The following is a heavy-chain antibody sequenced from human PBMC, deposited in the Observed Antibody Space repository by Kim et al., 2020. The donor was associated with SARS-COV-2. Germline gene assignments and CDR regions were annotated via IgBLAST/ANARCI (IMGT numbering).Heavy chain of an antibody. Sequence: GESLKISCKGSGYSFTSYWIGWVRQMPGKGLEWMGIIYPGDSDTRYSPSFQGQVTISADKSISTAYLQWSSLKASDTAMYYCARHPQGGITMVRGSQSNYYGMDVWGQGATVTVSS. J-gene: IGHJ6*02. CDR2: IYPGDSDT. V-gene: IGHV5-51*01. D-gene: IGHD3-10*01. CDR3: ARHPQGGITMVRGSQSNYYGMDV. CDR1: GYSFTSYW.